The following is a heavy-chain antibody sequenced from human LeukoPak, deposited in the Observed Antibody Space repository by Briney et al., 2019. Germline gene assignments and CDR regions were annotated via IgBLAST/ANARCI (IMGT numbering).Heavy chain of an antibody. CDR2: INPNSGGT. CDR3: ARVGSTGTTGAFDI. J-gene: IGHJ3*02. V-gene: IGHV1-2*04. CDR1: GYIFTGYY. Sequence: GASVKVSCKASGYIFTGYYMHWVRQAPGQGLEWMGWINPNSGGTNYAQKFQGWVTMTRDTSISTAYMELSRLRSDDTAVYYCARVGSTGTTGAFDIWGQGTMVTVSS. D-gene: IGHD1-1*01.